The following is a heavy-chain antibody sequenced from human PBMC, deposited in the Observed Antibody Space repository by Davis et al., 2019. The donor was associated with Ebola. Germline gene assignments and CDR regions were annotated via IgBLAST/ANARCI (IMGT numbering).Heavy chain of an antibody. CDR1: GFTFSGSA. Sequence: GESLKISCAASGFTFSGSAMHWVRQASGKGLEWVGRIRSKANSYATAYAALVKGRFTISRDDSKNTAYLQMNSLKTEDTAVYYCTRPDCSGGSCYDYWGQGTLVTVSS. D-gene: IGHD2-15*01. J-gene: IGHJ4*02. V-gene: IGHV3-73*01. CDR2: IRSKANSYAT. CDR3: TRPDCSGGSCYDY.